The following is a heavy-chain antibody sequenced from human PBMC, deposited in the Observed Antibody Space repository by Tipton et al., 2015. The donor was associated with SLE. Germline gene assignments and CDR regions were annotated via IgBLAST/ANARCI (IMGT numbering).Heavy chain of an antibody. CDR1: GGSVSGHY. D-gene: IGHD2-15*01. CDR3: ARGLGGSDY. V-gene: IGHV4-34*01. CDR2: INHSGRI. Sequence: LRLSCAVYGGSVSGHYWSWIRQPPGKGLEWIGEINHSGRINYNPSLKSRVTISVDTSKNQFSLKLSSVTAADTAVYYCARGLGGSDYWGQGTLVTVSS. J-gene: IGHJ4*02.